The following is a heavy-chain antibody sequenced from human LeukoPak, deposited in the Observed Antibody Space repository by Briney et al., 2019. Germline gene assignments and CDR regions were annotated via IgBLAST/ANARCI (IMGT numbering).Heavy chain of an antibody. J-gene: IGHJ4*02. CDR1: GYTFTGYY. D-gene: IGHD3-22*01. V-gene: IGHV1-2*02. Sequence: ASVKVSCKASGYTFTGYYMHWVRQAPGQGLEWMGWINPNSGGTNYAQKFQGRVTMTRDTSISTAYMELSRLRSDDTAVYYCARAPTYYYDSSGCYSFDYLGQGTLVTVSS. CDR3: ARAPTYYYDSSGCYSFDY. CDR2: INPNSGGT.